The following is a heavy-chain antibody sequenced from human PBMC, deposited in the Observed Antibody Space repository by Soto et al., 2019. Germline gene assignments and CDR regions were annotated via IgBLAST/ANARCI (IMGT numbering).Heavy chain of an antibody. Sequence: QVQLQESGPGLVKPSQTLSLTCTFSGGSISSGDYYWSWIRRPPGKGLEWIGYIYYSGSTYYNPSLTIRVTKSVDTSKNQFSLKRSSVTAADTAVYYCARVRAVTYFDYWGQGTLVTVSS. CDR1: GGSISSGDYY. J-gene: IGHJ4*02. V-gene: IGHV4-30-4*01. D-gene: IGHD3-10*01. CDR2: IYYSGST. CDR3: ARVRAVTYFDY.